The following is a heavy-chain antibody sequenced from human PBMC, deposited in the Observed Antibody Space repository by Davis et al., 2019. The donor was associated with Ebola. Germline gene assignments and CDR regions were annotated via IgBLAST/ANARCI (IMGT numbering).Heavy chain of an antibody. D-gene: IGHD3-10*01. CDR1: GLTFTHYW. CDR2: VKQDGSDT. V-gene: IGHV3-7*01. CDR3: ATLPGGRGMDV. Sequence: GESLKISCVVSGLTFTHYWMNWVRQAPGKGLECVANVKQDGSDTYYVDSVKGRFIISRDNTKNSIYLEMNDLRVDDTAVYYCATLPGGRGMDVWGQGTTVTVSS. J-gene: IGHJ6*02.